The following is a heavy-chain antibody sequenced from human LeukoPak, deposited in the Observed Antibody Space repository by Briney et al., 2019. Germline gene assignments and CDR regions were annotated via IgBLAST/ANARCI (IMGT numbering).Heavy chain of an antibody. V-gene: IGHV4-39*07. CDR3: ARRYSSGFRGIDY. CDR2: IYYSGST. D-gene: IGHD6-19*01. Sequence: PSETLSLTCTVSGGSISSSSYYWGWIRQPPGKGLEWIGSIYYSGSTYYSPSLKSRVTISVDTSKNQFSLKLSSVTAADTAVYYCARRYSSGFRGIDYWGQGTLVTVSS. CDR1: GGSISSSSYY. J-gene: IGHJ4*02.